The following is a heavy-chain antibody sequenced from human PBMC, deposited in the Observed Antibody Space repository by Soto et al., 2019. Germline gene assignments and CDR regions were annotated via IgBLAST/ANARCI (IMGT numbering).Heavy chain of an antibody. CDR1: GFAFNQFG. CDR2: ISYDGSYK. V-gene: IGHV3-30*18. J-gene: IGHJ4*02. CDR3: AKGGDVGGVIWDH. D-gene: IGHD1-26*01. Sequence: QVQLVESGGGVVQPGTSLRLSCEASGFAFNQFGMHWVRQAPGKGLEWVAFISYDGSYKYYADSVQGRLTITRDNSMNTLHMQLNSIRREDTAVYYCAKGGDVGGVIWDHWGKGTLVTVSS.